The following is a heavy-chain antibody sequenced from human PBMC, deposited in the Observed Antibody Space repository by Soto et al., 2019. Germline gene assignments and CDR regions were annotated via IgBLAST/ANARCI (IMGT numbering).Heavy chain of an antibody. CDR3: ARARIVVSGTIVDF. D-gene: IGHD1-7*01. V-gene: IGHV4-38-2*02. CDR2: VYLSGHT. J-gene: IGHJ4*02. Sequence: SETLSLTCTVSGYSVTSGSYWGWFRQPPEKGLEWIGSVYLSGHTYHNPSLMSRVTISIDTSRNQFSLKLTSVTAADTAVYYCARARIVVSGTIVDFWGRGTLVTVSS. CDR1: GYSVTSGSY.